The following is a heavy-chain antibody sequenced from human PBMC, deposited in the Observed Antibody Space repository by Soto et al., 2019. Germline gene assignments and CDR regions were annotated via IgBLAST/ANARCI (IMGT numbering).Heavy chain of an antibody. CDR3: VRDVTGGYSFGC. J-gene: IGHJ4*02. D-gene: IGHD5-18*01. CDR2: IKLDGSEK. CDR1: GFIFSNYW. V-gene: IGHV3-7*05. Sequence: EVQLVESGGGLVQPGGSLRLSCAASGFIFSNYWMYWVRQAPGKGLEWVANIKLDGSEKYYVESVKGRFIISRDNARNSLYLQMNSLRAEDTAVYYCVRDVTGGYSFGCWGQGTLVTVSS.